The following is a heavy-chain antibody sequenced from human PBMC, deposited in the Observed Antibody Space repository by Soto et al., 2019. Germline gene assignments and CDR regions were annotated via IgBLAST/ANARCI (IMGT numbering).Heavy chain of an antibody. Sequence: ASVKVSCKASGYTFTIYYINWVRQATGQGLEWMGWMNPNTGNTGYAQKFQGRVTMTRDTSISTAYMELSSVTSEDTAVYFCARGYDYYYGIDVWGRGTTVTVSS. CDR3: ARGYDYYYGIDV. CDR2: MNPNTGNT. V-gene: IGHV1-8*01. J-gene: IGHJ6*02. CDR1: GYTFTIYY.